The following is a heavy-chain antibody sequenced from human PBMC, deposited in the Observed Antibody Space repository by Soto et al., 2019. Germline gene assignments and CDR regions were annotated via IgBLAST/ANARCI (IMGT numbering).Heavy chain of an antibody. CDR2: IYWNDEM. V-gene: IGHV2-5*01. Sequence: QITLKESGPTLVKPTQTLTLTCTFSGFSLNSSGVGVGWIRQPPGKALEWLALIYWNDEMHYSPSLQSRLTITEDASKLQVVLTVTNMDPVDTATYYCAHRRFAKYSSLPADFDYWGQGILVTVSS. J-gene: IGHJ4*02. D-gene: IGHD6-6*01. CDR1: GFSLNSSGVG. CDR3: AHRRFAKYSSLPADFDY.